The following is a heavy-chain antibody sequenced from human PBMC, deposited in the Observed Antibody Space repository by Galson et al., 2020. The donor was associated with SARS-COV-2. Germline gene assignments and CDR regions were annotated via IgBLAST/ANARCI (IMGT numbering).Heavy chain of an antibody. Sequence: ASVKVSCKASGYTFTHYPINWVRQAPGQGLEWMGYINTYTGKPTYAPGFTGHFVFYLNSSVSTTYLQITSLKAADTAIYFCVRYLESTGMDFWGQWTTVTVSS. J-gene: IGHJ6*02. CDR3: VRYLESTGMDF. CDR2: INTYTGKP. CDR1: GYTFTHYP. V-gene: IGHV7-4-1*02.